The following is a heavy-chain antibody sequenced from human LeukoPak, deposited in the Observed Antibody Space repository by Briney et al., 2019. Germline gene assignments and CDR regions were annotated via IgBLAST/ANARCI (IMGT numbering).Heavy chain of an antibody. D-gene: IGHD3-3*02. CDR2: SRSKDNGGAT. Sequence: KPGGSLRLSCAASGFTFTNAWMSWVRQTPGKGLEWVGRSRSKDNGGATDYAAHVKGRFSISRDDSKNTLYLQMDSLKSEDTAVYFCAADVPSPLAQIDYWGQGTLVTVSS. CDR1: GFTFTNAW. V-gene: IGHV3-15*01. CDR3: AADVPSPLAQIDY. J-gene: IGHJ4*02.